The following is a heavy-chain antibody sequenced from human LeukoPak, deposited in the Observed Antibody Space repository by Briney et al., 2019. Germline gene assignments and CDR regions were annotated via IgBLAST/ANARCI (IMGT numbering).Heavy chain of an antibody. CDR3: ARGEQQLDSHYYYGMDV. CDR1: GGSVSGGSYY. D-gene: IGHD6-13*01. Sequence: SETLSLTCTVSGGSVSGGSYYWSWIRQPPGKGLEWIGYIYYSGSTNYNPSLKSRVTISVDTSKNQFSLKLSSVTAADTAVYYCARGEQQLDSHYYYGMDVWGKGTTVTVSS. V-gene: IGHV4-61*01. CDR2: IYYSGST. J-gene: IGHJ6*04.